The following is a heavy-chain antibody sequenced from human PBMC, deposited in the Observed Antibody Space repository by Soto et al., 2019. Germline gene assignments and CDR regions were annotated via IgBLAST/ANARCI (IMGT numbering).Heavy chain of an antibody. CDR3: ARGRGIVATINRSLLFDY. V-gene: IGHV4-30-4*01. Sequence: PSETLSLTCTVSGGSISSGDYYGSWIRQPPGKGLEWIGYIYYSGSTYYNPSLKSRVTISVDTSKNQFSLKLSSVTAADTAVYYCARGRGIVATINRSLLFDYWGQGTLVTVSS. J-gene: IGHJ4*02. CDR2: IYYSGST. CDR1: GGSISSGDYY. D-gene: IGHD5-12*01.